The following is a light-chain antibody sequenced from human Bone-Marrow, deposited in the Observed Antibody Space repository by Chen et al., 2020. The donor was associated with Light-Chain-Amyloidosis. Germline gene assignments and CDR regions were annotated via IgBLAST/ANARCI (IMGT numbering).Light chain of an antibody. CDR1: TGTVTSGHY. CDR2: NNN. V-gene: IGLV7-46*01. Sequence: QAVVTQEPSLPVSPGGTVTLTCGSSTGTVTSGHYPYWFQQKPGQAPRTLIYNNNNKHSWTPARFSGSLLGGKAALTLSGAQREDEAEYFCLFSYNGTWVFGGGTELTVL. CDR3: LFSYNGTWV. J-gene: IGLJ3*02.